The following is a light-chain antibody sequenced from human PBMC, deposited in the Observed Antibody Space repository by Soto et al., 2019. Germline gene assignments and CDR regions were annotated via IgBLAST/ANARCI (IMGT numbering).Light chain of an antibody. Sequence: DIQMTQSPSSLSASVGDRVTITCRASQGTRNDLSWYQQKPGKAPKRLIYAASSLEGGVPSRFSGSGSGAEFTLTLSSLLPEDFATHYCLLHGSYLWTFGQGTKAEI. CDR1: QGTRND. J-gene: IGKJ1*01. CDR3: LLHGSYLWT. CDR2: AAS. V-gene: IGKV1-17*01.